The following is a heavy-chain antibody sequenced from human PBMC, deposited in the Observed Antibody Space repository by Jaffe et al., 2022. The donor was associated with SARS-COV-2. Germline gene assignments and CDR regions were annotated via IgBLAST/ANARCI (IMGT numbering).Heavy chain of an antibody. CDR3: ARGGKGTDYDILTGYSGYFDY. D-gene: IGHD3-9*01. J-gene: IGHJ4*02. CDR1: GGSFSGYY. CDR2: INHSGST. V-gene: IGHV4-34*01. Sequence: QVQLQQWGAGLLKPSETLSLTCAVYGGSFSGYYWSWIRQPPGKGLEWIGEINHSGSTNYNPSLKSRVTISVDTSKNQFSLKLSSVTAADTAVYYCARGGKGTDYDILTGYSGYFDYWGQGTLVTVSS.